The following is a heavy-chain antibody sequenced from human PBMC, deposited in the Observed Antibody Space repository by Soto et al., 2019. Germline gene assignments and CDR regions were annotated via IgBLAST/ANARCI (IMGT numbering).Heavy chain of an antibody. Sequence: SSETLSLTCAVYGGSFSGYYWSWIRQPPGKGLEWIGEINHSGSTNYNPSLKSRVTISVDTSKNQFSLKLSSVTAADTAVYYCARIVSGYAKNFDYWGQGTLVTVSS. CDR3: ARIVSGYAKNFDY. D-gene: IGHD5-12*01. CDR2: INHSGST. CDR1: GGSFSGYY. V-gene: IGHV4-34*01. J-gene: IGHJ4*02.